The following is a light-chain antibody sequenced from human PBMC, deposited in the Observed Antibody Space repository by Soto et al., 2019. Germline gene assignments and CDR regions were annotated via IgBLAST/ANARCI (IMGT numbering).Light chain of an antibody. J-gene: IGLJ3*02. Sequence: QSVLTQPASVSGSPGQSITISCTGTSNEVGGYNYVSWYQQHPGKAPQLIIYEVSNRPSGVSHRFSGSKSGDTASLTISGLQAEDGADYYCSSYTAFSTWVFGGGTKLTVL. CDR2: EVS. V-gene: IGLV2-14*01. CDR3: SSYTAFSTWV. CDR1: SNEVGGYNY.